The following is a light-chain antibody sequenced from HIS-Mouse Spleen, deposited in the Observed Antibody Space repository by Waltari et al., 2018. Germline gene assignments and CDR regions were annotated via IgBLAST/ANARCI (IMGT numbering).Light chain of an antibody. CDR1: QSVSSY. J-gene: IGKJ2*01. Sequence: EIVFTHSPATLSLSPGERATLSCRASQSVSSYLAWSQQKPGQAPRLLIYDASNRATGIPARFSGSGSGTDFTLTISSLEPEDFAVYYCQQRSNWLYTFGQGTKLEIK. V-gene: IGKV3-11*01. CDR2: DAS. CDR3: QQRSNWLYT.